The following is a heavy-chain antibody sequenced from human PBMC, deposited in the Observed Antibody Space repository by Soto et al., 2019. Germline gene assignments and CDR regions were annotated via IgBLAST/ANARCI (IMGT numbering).Heavy chain of an antibody. D-gene: IGHD2-8*01. J-gene: IGHJ6*02. V-gene: IGHV3-48*02. Sequence: EVQLVESGGGLVQPGGSLRLSCAASGFTFSSYSMNWVRQAPGKXXXWVSYISSSSSTIYYADSVKGRFTISRDNAKXSLYLQXXXXXXXXXXXYYCARDTPGHCTNGVCYYYYGMDVWGQGTTVTVSS. CDR3: ARDTPGHCTNGVCYYYYGMDV. CDR2: ISSSSSTI. CDR1: GFTFSSYS.